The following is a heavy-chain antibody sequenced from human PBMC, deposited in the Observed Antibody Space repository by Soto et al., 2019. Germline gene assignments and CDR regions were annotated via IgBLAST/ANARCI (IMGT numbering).Heavy chain of an antibody. CDR2: ISGGGSPI. D-gene: IGHD3-10*01. J-gene: IGHJ4*02. CDR3: ERIGAVEV. Sequence: GGSLILSCGASGFNFSNYGMIWVRQAPGKGLEWVSYISGGGSPIFYADSVKGRFTVSRDNAKNSVLLEMNSLKEDDRAVYYCERIGAVEVWGQGTQVTVS. V-gene: IGHV3-48*03. CDR1: GFNFSNYG.